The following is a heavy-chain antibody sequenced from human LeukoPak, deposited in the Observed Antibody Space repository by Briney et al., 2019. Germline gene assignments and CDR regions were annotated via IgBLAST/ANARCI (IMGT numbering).Heavy chain of an antibody. CDR1: GGTFSSYA. Sequence: SVKVSCKASGGTFSSYAISWVRQAPGQGLEWMGRIIPILGIANYAQKFQGRVTITADKSTSTAYMELSSLRSEDTAVYYCARHKGDWLSFDYWGQGTLVTVSS. CDR3: ARHKGDWLSFDY. V-gene: IGHV1-69*04. J-gene: IGHJ4*02. D-gene: IGHD3-9*01. CDR2: IIPILGIA.